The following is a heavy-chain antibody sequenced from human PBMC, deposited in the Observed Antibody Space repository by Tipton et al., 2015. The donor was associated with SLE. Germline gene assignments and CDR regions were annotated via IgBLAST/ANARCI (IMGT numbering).Heavy chain of an antibody. CDR1: GGTFSRYA. J-gene: IGHJ4*02. D-gene: IGHD3-10*01. CDR3: ARDGSEVRGVMTY. Sequence: QSGAEVKKPGSSVKVSCKASGGTFSRYAISWVRQAPGQGLEWMGGIIPLFGTANYAQKFQGRVTIITDESTSTAYMELSSLRSEDTALYYCARDGSEVRGVMTYWGQGTLVTVSS. CDR2: IIPLFGTA. V-gene: IGHV1-69*05.